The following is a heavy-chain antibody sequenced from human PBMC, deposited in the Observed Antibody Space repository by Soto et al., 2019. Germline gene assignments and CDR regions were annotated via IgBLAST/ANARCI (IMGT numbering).Heavy chain of an antibody. CDR1: GYIFDTYW. CDR3: ARQIYDSDTGPNFQYYFDS. V-gene: IGHV5-51*01. CDR2: IYPGDSDT. Sequence: GESLKISCRTSGYIFDTYWIGWVRQTPEKGLEWMGLIYPGDSDTRNNPSLPGQVTISSNKSITTAYLHWSSLKASDTAMYYCARQIYDSDTGPNFQYYFDSWGQGTPVTVSS. J-gene: IGHJ4*02. D-gene: IGHD3-22*01.